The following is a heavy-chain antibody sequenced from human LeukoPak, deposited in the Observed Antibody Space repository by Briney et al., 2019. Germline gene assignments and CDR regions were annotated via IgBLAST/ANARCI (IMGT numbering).Heavy chain of an antibody. CDR1: GVSISSSTYF. V-gene: IGHV4-39*07. Sequence: SETLSLTCTVSGVSISSSTYFWGWIRQPPGKGLEWIGSMYYSGNTYYNPSLKSRVTISVDTSKNQFSLKLSSVTAADTAVYYCARSVYTSGWYLDYWGQGTLVTVSS. J-gene: IGHJ4*02. D-gene: IGHD6-19*01. CDR3: ARSVYTSGWYLDY. CDR2: MYYSGNT.